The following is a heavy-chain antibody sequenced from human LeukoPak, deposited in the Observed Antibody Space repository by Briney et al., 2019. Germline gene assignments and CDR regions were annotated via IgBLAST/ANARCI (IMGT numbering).Heavy chain of an antibody. CDR3: ARGESGYVVNYYYGMDV. Sequence: SETLSLTCTVSGGSISSYYWSWIRQPPGKGLEWIGYIYYSGSTNYNPSLKSRVTISVDTSKNQFSLKLSSVTAADTAVYYCARGESGYVVNYYYGMDVWGQGTTVTVSS. D-gene: IGHD5-12*01. V-gene: IGHV4-59*01. CDR1: GGSISSYY. J-gene: IGHJ6*02. CDR2: IYYSGST.